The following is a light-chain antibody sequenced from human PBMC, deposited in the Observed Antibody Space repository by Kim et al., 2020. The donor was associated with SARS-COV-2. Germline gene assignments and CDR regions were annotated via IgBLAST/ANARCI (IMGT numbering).Light chain of an antibody. Sequence: APGQTVRSTGGGNNIGPKSVNWCQQKPGEARGLVISYSSDRPAGIPERFSSSNSGNTATLTISWFKAGDEAVYYCQVWDNSGGHIVFGGGTQLTVL. CDR2: YSS. CDR3: QVWDNSGGHIV. J-gene: IGLJ2*01. V-gene: IGLV3-21*04. CDR1: NIGPKS.